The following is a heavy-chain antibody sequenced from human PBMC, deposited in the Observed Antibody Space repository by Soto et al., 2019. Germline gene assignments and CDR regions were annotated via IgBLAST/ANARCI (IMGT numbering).Heavy chain of an antibody. J-gene: IGHJ3*02. V-gene: IGHV4-59*01. CDR3: ARVPLLEFPGGAFDI. D-gene: IGHD2-21*02. CDR1: GGSISSYY. Sequence: SETLSLTCTVSGGSISSYYWSWIRQPPGKGLEWIGYIYYSGSTNYNPSLKSRVTISVDTSKNQFSLKLSSVTAADTAVYYCARVPLLEFPGGAFDIWGQGTMVTVSS. CDR2: IYYSGST.